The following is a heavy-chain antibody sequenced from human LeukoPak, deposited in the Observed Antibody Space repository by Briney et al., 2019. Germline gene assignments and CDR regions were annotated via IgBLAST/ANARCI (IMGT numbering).Heavy chain of an antibody. CDR1: GFTFSSYE. CDR3: ARDAAAAGTWWFDP. CDR2: ISISSSTI. Sequence: GGSLRLSCAASGFTFSSYEMNWVRQAPGKGLEWVSYISISSSTIYYADSVKGRFTISRDNARNSLYLQMNSLRAEDTAVYYCARDAAAAGTWWFDPWGQGILVTVSS. V-gene: IGHV3-48*01. J-gene: IGHJ5*02. D-gene: IGHD6-13*01.